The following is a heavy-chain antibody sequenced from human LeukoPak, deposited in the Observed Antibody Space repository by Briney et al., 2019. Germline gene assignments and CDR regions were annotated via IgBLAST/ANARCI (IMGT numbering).Heavy chain of an antibody. Sequence: ASVKVSCKASGYTFTSYDINWVRQATGQGLEWMGWMNPNSGNTGYAQKFQGRVTMTRNTSISTAYMELSSLRSEDTAVYYCARLVVVPAARRDPHYYYYYMDVWGKGTTVTISS. CDR1: GYTFTSYD. D-gene: IGHD2-2*01. V-gene: IGHV1-8*01. CDR3: ARLVVVPAARRDPHYYYYYMDV. J-gene: IGHJ6*03. CDR2: MNPNSGNT.